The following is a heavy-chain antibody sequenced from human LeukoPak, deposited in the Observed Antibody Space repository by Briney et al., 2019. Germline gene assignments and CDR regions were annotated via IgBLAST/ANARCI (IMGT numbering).Heavy chain of an antibody. CDR3: ATPGVHYDPSGYYPFQH. CDR1: GYTFTSYD. CDR2: MNPNSGNT. J-gene: IGHJ1*01. D-gene: IGHD3-22*01. Sequence: ASVKVSCKASGYTFTSYDFNWVRQATGQGLECMGWMNPNSGNTGYAQKFQGRVTRTMDTATSTAYMEMSSLSSEDTAVYYCATPGVHYDPSGYYPFQHWGQGTLVTVSS. V-gene: IGHV1-8*01.